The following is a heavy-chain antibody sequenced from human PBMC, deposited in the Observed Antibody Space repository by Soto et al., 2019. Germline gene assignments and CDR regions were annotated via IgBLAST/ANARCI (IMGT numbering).Heavy chain of an antibody. V-gene: IGHV1-18*01. D-gene: IGHD3-9*01. CDR3: ARDLGRLRYFDWLSPFDY. CDR2: ISAYNGNT. Sequence: GVSVKVSCKASGYSFTSYAMHWVRQAPGQRLEWMGWISAYNGNTNYAQKLQGRVTMTTDTSTSTAYMELRSLRSDDTAVYYCARDLGRLRYFDWLSPFDYWGQGTLVTVSS. J-gene: IGHJ4*02. CDR1: GYSFTSYA.